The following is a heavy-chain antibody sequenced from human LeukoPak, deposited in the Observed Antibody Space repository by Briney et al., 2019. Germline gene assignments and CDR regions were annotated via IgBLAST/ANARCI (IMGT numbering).Heavy chain of an antibody. CDR1: GFTFSDYY. CDR2: LSGDGATI. CDR3: ARELKITHGGLFDY. D-gene: IGHD4-23*01. Sequence: PGGSLRLSCEASGFTFSDYYMSWVRQAPEKGLEWLSYLSGDGATIYYADSVRGRFTISRDNAKSSLSLQMNTLRDDDTAVYYCARELKITHGGLFDYWGQGALVTVSS. V-gene: IGHV3-11*01. J-gene: IGHJ4*02.